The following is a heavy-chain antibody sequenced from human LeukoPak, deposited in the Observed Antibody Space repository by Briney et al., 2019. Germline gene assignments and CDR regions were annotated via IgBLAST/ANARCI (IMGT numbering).Heavy chain of an antibody. CDR1: GNYW. CDR2: INSDGSWT. V-gene: IGHV3-74*01. D-gene: IGHD2-2*01. J-gene: IGHJ4*02. CDR3: VSFYETY. Sequence: GGSLRLSCAASGNYWIHWVRQAPGKGLVWVSHINSDGSWTGYADSVKGRFTISKDNAKNMVYLHMNSLRVDDTAVYYCVSFYETYWGRGTLVTVSS.